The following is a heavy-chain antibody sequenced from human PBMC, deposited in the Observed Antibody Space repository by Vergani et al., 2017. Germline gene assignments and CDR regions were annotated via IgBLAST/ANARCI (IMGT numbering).Heavy chain of an antibody. J-gene: IGHJ5*02. CDR1: GCSFSSYG. V-gene: IGHV3-30*18. CDR3: AKDLPGGNYGGDWLAP. Sequence: QVQLVESGGGVVQPGKSLRLSCAASGCSFSSYGMHWVRQAPGKGLEWVAVISYDGSNKYYADSVKGRFTISRDTSKNTLYLQMNSLRAEDTAVYYCAKDLPGGNYGGDWLAPWGEGTLVTVSS. CDR2: ISYDGSNK. D-gene: IGHD4-23*01.